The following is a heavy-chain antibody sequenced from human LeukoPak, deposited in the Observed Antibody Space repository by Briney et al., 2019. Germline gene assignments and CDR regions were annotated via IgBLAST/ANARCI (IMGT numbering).Heavy chain of an antibody. CDR1: GYTYTSYG. Sequence: VSVKDSCKATGYTYTSYGISWVRQAPGKGLEWMGWISAYNGNTNYAQKIQGRVTMTTDTSKSTAYMELSRLRSDDTAVYYCARESGRWLQLKLNWFDPWGQGTLVTVSS. D-gene: IGHD5-24*01. J-gene: IGHJ5*02. CDR3: ARESGRWLQLKLNWFDP. CDR2: ISAYNGNT. V-gene: IGHV1-18*01.